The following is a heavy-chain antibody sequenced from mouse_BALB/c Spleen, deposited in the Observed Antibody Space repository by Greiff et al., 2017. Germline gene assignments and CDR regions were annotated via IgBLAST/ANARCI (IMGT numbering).Heavy chain of an antibody. CDR2: IYPGGGYT. J-gene: IGHJ2*01. D-gene: IGHD1-1*01. CDR1: GYTFTNYW. V-gene: IGHV1-63*02. Sequence: QVQLQQSGAELVRPGTSVKISCKASGYTFTNYWLGWVKQRPGHGLEWIGDIYPGGGYTNYNEKFKGKATLTADTSSSTAYMQLSSLTSDDSAVYFCARMPLITTVERAYYFDYWGQGTTLTVSS. CDR3: ARMPLITTVERAYYFDY.